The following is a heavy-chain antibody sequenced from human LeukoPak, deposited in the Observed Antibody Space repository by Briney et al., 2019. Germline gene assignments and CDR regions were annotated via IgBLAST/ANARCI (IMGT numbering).Heavy chain of an antibody. V-gene: IGHV3-23*01. CDR3: ARVARGNYYHFDS. Sequence: GGSLRLSCAASGFTFSSYAMSWVRQAPGKGLEWVSAISGSGETTYYADSVKGRFTISRDNSKNTLYLQMNSLRAEDTAVYFCARVARGNYYHFDSWGQGTLVTVSS. CDR1: GFTFSSYA. J-gene: IGHJ4*02. D-gene: IGHD1-26*01. CDR2: ISGSGETT.